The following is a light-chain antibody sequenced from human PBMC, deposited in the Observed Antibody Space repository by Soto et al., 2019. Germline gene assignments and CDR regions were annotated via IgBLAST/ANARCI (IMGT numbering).Light chain of an antibody. Sequence: QSALTQPPPASGSPGQSVTISCTGTKNDIGVYDFVSWYQHHPGKAPRLIIYEVVQRPSGVPDRFSGSKSGNTASLTVSGLQAADEADYFCKSYAGSNTYVFGSRTKLTVL. V-gene: IGLV2-8*01. CDR3: KSYAGSNTYV. J-gene: IGLJ1*01. CDR1: KNDIGVYDF. CDR2: EVV.